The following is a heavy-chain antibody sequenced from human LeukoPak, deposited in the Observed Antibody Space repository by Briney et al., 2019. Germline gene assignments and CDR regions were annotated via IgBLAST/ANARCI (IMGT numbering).Heavy chain of an antibody. CDR3: ARGFYDILTGNNWFDP. CDR2: IYTSGST. D-gene: IGHD3-9*01. J-gene: IGHJ5*02. CDR1: DGSISSYY. Sequence: SETLSLTCTVSDGSISSYYWSWIRQPAGKGLEWIGRIYTSGSTNYNPSLKSRVTMSVDTSKNQFSLKLSSVTAADTAVYYCARGFYDILTGNNWFDPWGQGTLVTVSS. V-gene: IGHV4-4*07.